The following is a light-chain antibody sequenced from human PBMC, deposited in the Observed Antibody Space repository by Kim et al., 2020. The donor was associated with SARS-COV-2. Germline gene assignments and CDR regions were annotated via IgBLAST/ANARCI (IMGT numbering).Light chain of an antibody. V-gene: IGLV1-51*01. CDR1: SSNIGNNY. Sequence: GRRDSISCSGSSSNIGNNYVFLYQQLPGTAPNLLIYDNNQRPSGIPDRFSGSKSGTSATLGITGLQTGDEADYYCGTWDSSLSAGVFGGGTQLTVL. CDR3: GTWDSSLSAGV. CDR2: DNN. J-gene: IGLJ3*02.